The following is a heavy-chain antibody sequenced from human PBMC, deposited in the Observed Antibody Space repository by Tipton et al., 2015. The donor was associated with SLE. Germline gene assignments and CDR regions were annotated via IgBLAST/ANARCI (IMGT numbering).Heavy chain of an antibody. CDR1: GGSISSGGYY. CDR2: IYYSGST. CDR3: ARTVAGYWYFDL. Sequence: TLSLTCTVSGGSISSGGYYWSWIRQHPGKGLEWIGYIYYSGSTYYNPSLKSRVTISVDTSKNQFSLKLSSVTAADTAVYYCARTVAGYWYFDLWGRGTLATVSS. J-gene: IGHJ2*01. V-gene: IGHV4-31*03. D-gene: IGHD6-19*01.